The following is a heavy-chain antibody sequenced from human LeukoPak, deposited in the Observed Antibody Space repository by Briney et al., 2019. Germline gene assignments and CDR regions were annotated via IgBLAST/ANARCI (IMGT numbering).Heavy chain of an antibody. J-gene: IGHJ4*02. CDR1: GGSISSGGYY. CDR2: IYHSGST. Sequence: SQTLSLTCTVSGGSISSGGYYWSWIRQPPGKGLEWIGYIYHSGSTYYNPSLKSRVTISVDRSKNQFSLKLSSVTAANTAVNYCARVAGYDSSGYYPDYYFDYWGQGTLVTVSS. D-gene: IGHD3-22*01. V-gene: IGHV4-30-2*01. CDR3: ARVAGYDSSGYYPDYYFDY.